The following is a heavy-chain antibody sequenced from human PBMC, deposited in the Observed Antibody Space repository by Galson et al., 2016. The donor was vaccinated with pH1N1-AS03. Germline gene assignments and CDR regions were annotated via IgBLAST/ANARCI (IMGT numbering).Heavy chain of an antibody. J-gene: IGHJ4*02. D-gene: IGHD1-26*01. CDR3: ARDVSGSYGLDY. V-gene: IGHV1-69*13. Sequence: SVKVSCKASGGTFGSYAVSWVRQAPGQGLEWMGGIIPIFGTRHYAQRFQGRVTITADESTTTASMELSSLRFEDTAMSYCARDVSGSYGLDYWGQGTLVTVSS. CDR1: GGTFGSYA. CDR2: IIPIFGTR.